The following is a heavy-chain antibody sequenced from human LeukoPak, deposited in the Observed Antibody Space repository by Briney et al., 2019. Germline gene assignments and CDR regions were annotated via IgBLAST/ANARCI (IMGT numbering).Heavy chain of an antibody. CDR1: GGTFSSYA. CDR2: ISAYNGNT. V-gene: IGHV1-18*01. CDR3: ARGLSMSIAAPSVWFDP. D-gene: IGHD6-6*01. Sequence: ASVKVSCKASGGTFSSYAISWVRQAPGQGLEWMGWISAYNGNTNYAQKLQGRVTMTTDTSTSTAYMELRSLRSDDTAVYYCARGLSMSIAAPSVWFDPWGQGTLVTVSS. J-gene: IGHJ5*02.